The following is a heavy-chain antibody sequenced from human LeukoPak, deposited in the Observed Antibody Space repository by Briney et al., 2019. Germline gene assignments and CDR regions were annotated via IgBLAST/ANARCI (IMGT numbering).Heavy chain of an antibody. Sequence: GGSLRLSCAASGFTFSSYGMHWVRQAPGKGLEWVAVISYDGSNKYYADSVKGRFTISRDNSKNTLYLQMNSLRAEDTAVYHCAEAVTWEVRGVVDFDYWGQGTLVTVSS. D-gene: IGHD3-10*01. CDR1: GFTFSSYG. CDR3: AEAVTWEVRGVVDFDY. J-gene: IGHJ4*02. V-gene: IGHV3-30*18. CDR2: ISYDGSNK.